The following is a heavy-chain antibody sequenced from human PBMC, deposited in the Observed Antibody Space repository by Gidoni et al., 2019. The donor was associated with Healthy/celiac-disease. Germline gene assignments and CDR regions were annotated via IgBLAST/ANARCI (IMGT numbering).Heavy chain of an antibody. D-gene: IGHD6-13*01. J-gene: IGHJ6*03. CDR1: GGSISSYY. V-gene: IGHV4-59*01. CDR2: IYYSGST. Sequence: QVQLQESGPGLVKPSETLSLTCTVSGGSISSYYWSWIRQPPGKGLEWIGYIYYSGSTNYNPSLKSRVTISVDTSKNQFSLKLSSVTAADTAVYYCASTIAAAGTRIYYYMDVWGKGTTVTVSS. CDR3: ASTIAAAGTRIYYYMDV.